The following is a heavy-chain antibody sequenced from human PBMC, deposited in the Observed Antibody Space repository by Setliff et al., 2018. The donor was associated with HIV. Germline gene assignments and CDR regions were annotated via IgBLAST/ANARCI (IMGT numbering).Heavy chain of an antibody. Sequence: TLSLTCTVSGDSIRGYYWSWVRQPPGKGLEWMGYVFYTGFAAYNPSLKSRLTISVDTSKSQFSLTLTSVTAADTAVYYCARQMPIPGIAITPVDYWGQGALVTVSS. CDR1: GDSIRGYY. V-gene: IGHV4-59*08. CDR3: ARQMPIPGIAITPVDY. CDR2: VFYTGFA. D-gene: IGHD5-12*01. J-gene: IGHJ4*02.